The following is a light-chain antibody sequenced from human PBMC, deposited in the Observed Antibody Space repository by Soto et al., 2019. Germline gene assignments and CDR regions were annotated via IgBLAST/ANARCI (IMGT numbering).Light chain of an antibody. J-gene: IGKJ2*02. Sequence: EIVLTQSPATLSLSPGERATLSCRASQSVDNYLAWYQQKPGQAPRLLIYAASSRATGIPARFSGSGSGTAFTLTISSLEPEDFVVYYCQQRRQWPRTFGQGTKLEIK. V-gene: IGKV3-11*01. CDR2: AAS. CDR1: QSVDNY. CDR3: QQRRQWPRT.